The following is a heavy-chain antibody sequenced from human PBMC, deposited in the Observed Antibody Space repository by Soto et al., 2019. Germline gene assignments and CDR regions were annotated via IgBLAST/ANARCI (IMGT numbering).Heavy chain of an antibody. V-gene: IGHV6-1*01. Sequence: SQTLSLTCAFSGDIVSSNSAAWNWIRQSPSRGLEWLGRTYYRSKWYNDYAVSVKSRITINPDTSKNQFSLQLNSVTPEDTTVYYCARDEALSYSSSSGWFDPWGQGTLVTVSS. D-gene: IGHD6-6*01. J-gene: IGHJ5*02. CDR2: TYYRSKWYN. CDR3: ARDEALSYSSSSGWFDP. CDR1: GDIVSSNSAA.